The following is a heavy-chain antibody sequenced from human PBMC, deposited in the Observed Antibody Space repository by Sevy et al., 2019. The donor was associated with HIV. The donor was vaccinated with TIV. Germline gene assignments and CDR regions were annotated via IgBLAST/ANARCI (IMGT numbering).Heavy chain of an antibody. CDR2: IKRDGSEK. D-gene: IGHD2-2*01. V-gene: IGHV3-7*03. CDR1: GFSFNMYW. Sequence: GGSLRLSCTASGFSFNMYWMSWVRQAPGQGLEWVAHIKRDGSEKYYVDSVRGRFTISRDNAKNSLYLQMNSLRAEDTAVYDCARDCSSTSCLWGLDVWGQGTTVTVSS. CDR3: ARDCSSTSCLWGLDV. J-gene: IGHJ6*02.